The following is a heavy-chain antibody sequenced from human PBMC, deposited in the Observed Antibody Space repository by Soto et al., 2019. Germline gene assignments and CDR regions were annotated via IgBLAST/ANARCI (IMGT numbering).Heavy chain of an antibody. CDR1: GFTFNTYF. D-gene: IGHD2-2*01. CDR3: ARDTSNSFDY. V-gene: IGHV1-18*01. CDR2: ISPYNGNT. J-gene: IGHJ4*02. Sequence: HVKLLQSGGELKKPGASVKVSCNTSGFTFNTYFISWVRQAPGQGLEWMGWISPYNGNTKYGEKLQGRVTMTTDTITRTAYMELRNLRIDDTAVYYCARDTSNSFDYWGQGTLVTVSS.